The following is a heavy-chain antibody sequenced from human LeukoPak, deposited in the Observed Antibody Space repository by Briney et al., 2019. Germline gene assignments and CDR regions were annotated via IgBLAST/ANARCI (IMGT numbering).Heavy chain of an antibody. V-gene: IGHV3-30-3*01. D-gene: IGHD3-22*01. CDR3: ASFDYYDSSGYFDAFDI. CDR1: GFTFSSYA. J-gene: IGHJ3*02. CDR2: ISYDGSNK. Sequence: GGSLRLSCAASGFTFSSYAMHWVRQAPGKGLEWVAVISYDGSNKYYADSVKGRFTISRDNPKNTLYLQMNSLRAEDTAVYYCASFDYYDSSGYFDAFDIWGQGTMVTVSS.